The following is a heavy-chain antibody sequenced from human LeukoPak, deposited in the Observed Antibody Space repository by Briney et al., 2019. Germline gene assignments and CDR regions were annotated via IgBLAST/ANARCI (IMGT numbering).Heavy chain of an antibody. CDR2: INHSGST. J-gene: IGHJ4*02. V-gene: IGHV4-34*01. D-gene: IGHD3-22*01. Sequence: SETLSLTCAVYGGSFSGYYWSWIRQPPGKGLEWIGEINHSGSTNYNPSLKSRVTISVDTSKNQFSLKLSSVAAADTAVYYCARGYYYDSSGYYDYWGQGTLVTVSS. CDR3: ARGYYYDSSGYYDY. CDR1: GGSFSGYY.